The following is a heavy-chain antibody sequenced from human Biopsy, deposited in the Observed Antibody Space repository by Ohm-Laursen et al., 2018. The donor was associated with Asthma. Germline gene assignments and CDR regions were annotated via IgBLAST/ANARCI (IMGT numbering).Heavy chain of an antibody. D-gene: IGHD1-26*01. CDR2: VYYSGST. CDR1: GGSINNFY. J-gene: IGHJ4*02. Sequence: TLSLTCTVSGGSINNFYWSWIRQPPGKGLESIGHVYYSGSTNYNPSLKSRVTISVDASKNQFSLNLTTVTAADTAVYYCARGVGVAFDDLGQGTLVNVSS. V-gene: IGHV4-59*12. CDR3: ARGVGVAFDD.